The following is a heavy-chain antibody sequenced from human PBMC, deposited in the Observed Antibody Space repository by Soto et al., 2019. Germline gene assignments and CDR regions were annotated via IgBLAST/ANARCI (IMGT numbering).Heavy chain of an antibody. CDR1: GFTFSGYS. CDR2: ISSSSSYI. Sequence: GGSLRLSCAASGFTFSGYSMNWVRQAPGKGLEWVSSISSSSSYIYYADSVKGRFTISRDNAKNSLYLQMNSLRAEDTAVYYCASGGLTSPGYYFDYWGQGTLVTVSS. J-gene: IGHJ4*02. V-gene: IGHV3-21*01. CDR3: ASGGLTSPGYYFDY. D-gene: IGHD3-16*01.